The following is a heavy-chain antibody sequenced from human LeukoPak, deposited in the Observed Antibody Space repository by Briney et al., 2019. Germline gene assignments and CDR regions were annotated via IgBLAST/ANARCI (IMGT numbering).Heavy chain of an antibody. CDR3: ARVAPSTTFGEVTHRIFDY. CDR2: IYYSGST. CDR1: GDSVSITNYY. V-gene: IGHV4-39*07. D-gene: IGHD3-3*01. J-gene: IGHJ4*02. Sequence: SETLSLTCTVSGDSVSITNYYWGWIRQTPGKGLDWLGSIYYSGSTYYSPSLKSRVTISLDTSKNQFSLKVTSVTAADTAMYYCARVAPSTTFGEVTHRIFDYWGQGILVTVSS.